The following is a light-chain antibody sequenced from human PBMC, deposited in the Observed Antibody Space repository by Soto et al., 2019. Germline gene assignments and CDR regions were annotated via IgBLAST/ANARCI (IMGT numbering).Light chain of an antibody. CDR2: TND. CDR1: SSNIESNT. Sequence: QSVLTQPPSASGTPGQRVTISCSGSSSNIESNTVYWYQQLPGMAPRLLIHTNDRRPSGVPDRFSGSKSGTSASLAISGLQSEDEADYYCLAWDDSLNGNLLGTGTKVT. V-gene: IGLV1-44*01. J-gene: IGLJ1*01. CDR3: LAWDDSLNGNL.